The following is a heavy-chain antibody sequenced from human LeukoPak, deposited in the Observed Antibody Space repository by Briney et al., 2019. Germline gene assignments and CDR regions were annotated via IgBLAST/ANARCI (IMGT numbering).Heavy chain of an antibody. Sequence: SETLSLTCTVSGGSISSSSYYWGWIRQPPGKGLEWIGSIYYSGSTYYNPSLKSRVTISVDTSKNQFSLKLSSVTAADTAVYYCARHVLRFLEWLLYLDDAFDIWGQGTMVTVSS. CDR2: IYYSGST. V-gene: IGHV4-39*01. CDR3: ARHVLRFLEWLLYLDDAFDI. D-gene: IGHD3-3*01. CDR1: GGSISSSSYY. J-gene: IGHJ3*02.